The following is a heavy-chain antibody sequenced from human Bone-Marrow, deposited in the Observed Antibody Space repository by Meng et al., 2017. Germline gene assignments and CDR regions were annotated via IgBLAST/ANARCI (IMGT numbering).Heavy chain of an antibody. CDR3: ARDHGRSGWDTDIRG. CDR2: ISSSSSYI. V-gene: IGHV3-21*01. Sequence: EGQLVGSGGGLVKPGGSLRLSCAASGFTFSSYSMNWVRQAPGKGLEWVSSISSSSSYIYYADSVKGRFTISRDNAKNSLYLQMNSLRAEDTAVYYCARDHGRSGWDTDIRGWGQGTLVTVSS. J-gene: IGHJ4*02. D-gene: IGHD6-19*01. CDR1: GFTFSSYS.